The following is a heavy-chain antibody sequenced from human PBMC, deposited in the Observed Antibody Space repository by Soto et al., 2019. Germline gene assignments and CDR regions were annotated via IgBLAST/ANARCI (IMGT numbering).Heavy chain of an antibody. J-gene: IGHJ4*02. D-gene: IGHD2-2*01. V-gene: IGHV1-2*02. CDR1: GYTFTGYY. CDR3: ASVGPRYCSSTSCHQFDY. Sequence: ASVKVSCKASGYTFTGYYMHWVRQAPGQGLEWMGWINPNSGGTNYAQKFQGRVTMTRDTSISTAYMELSRLRSDDTAVYYCASVGPRYCSSTSCHQFDYWGQGTLVTVPS. CDR2: INPNSGGT.